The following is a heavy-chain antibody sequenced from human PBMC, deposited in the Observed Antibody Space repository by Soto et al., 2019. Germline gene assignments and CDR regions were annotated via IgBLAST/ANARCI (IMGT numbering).Heavy chain of an antibody. CDR3: ARGIGSYYGSGNRPQYYFAY. V-gene: IGHV4-4*02. CDR1: GGSISSTNW. D-gene: IGHD3-10*01. Sequence: PSETLSLTCAVSGGSISSTNWWTWVRLPPGRGLEWIGEIFHSGSTNYNPSLKSRVTISVDTSKNQFSLKLSSVTAADAAVYYCARGIGSYYGSGNRPQYYFAYWAQRTLVTVSS. CDR2: IFHSGST. J-gene: IGHJ4*02.